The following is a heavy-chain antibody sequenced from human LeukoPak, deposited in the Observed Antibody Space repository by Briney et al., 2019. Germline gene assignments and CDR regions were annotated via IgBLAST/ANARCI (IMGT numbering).Heavy chain of an antibody. Sequence: GGSLRLSCAASGFTFSSYAMSWVRQAPGKGLEWVSGISGGGDTTYHADSVKGRFTISRDNSKNTLYLQMNSLRAEDTAVYYCAKLRGYYYGSSDYYFVDCWGQGTLVTVSS. CDR1: GFTFSSYA. CDR3: AKLRGYYYGSSDYYFVDC. J-gene: IGHJ4*02. D-gene: IGHD3-22*01. CDR2: ISGGGDTT. V-gene: IGHV3-23*01.